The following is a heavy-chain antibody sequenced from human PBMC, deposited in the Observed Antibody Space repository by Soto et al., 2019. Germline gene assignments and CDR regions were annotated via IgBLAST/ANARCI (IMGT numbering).Heavy chain of an antibody. V-gene: IGHV3-15*07. D-gene: IGHD3-16*02. Sequence: GGSLRLSCAASGFTFSNAWMNWVRQAPGKGLEWVGRIKSKTDGGTTDYAAPVKGRFTISRDDSKNTLYLQMNSLKTEDTAVYYCTTDGDYVWGSYRTYYYYYGMDVWGQGTTVTVSS. CDR3: TTDGDYVWGSYRTYYYYYGMDV. CDR1: GFTFSNAW. CDR2: IKSKTDGGTT. J-gene: IGHJ6*02.